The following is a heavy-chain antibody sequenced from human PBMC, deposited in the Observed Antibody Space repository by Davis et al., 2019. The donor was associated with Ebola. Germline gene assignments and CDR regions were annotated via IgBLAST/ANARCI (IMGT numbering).Heavy chain of an antibody. J-gene: IGHJ6*02. CDR2: INAGNGNT. CDR1: GYTFTGYY. CDR3: ARGGATYYDFWSGGYYYGMDV. V-gene: IGHV1-8*02. D-gene: IGHD3-3*01. Sequence: AASVKVSCKASGYTFTGYYMHWVRQAPGQGLEWMGWINAGNGNTKYSQKFQGRVTMTRNTSISTAYMELSSLRSEDTAVYYCARGGATYYDFWSGGYYYGMDVWGQGTTVTVSS.